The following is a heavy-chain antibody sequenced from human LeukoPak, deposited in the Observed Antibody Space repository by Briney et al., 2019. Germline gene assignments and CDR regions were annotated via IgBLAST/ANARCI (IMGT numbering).Heavy chain of an antibody. J-gene: IGHJ4*02. Sequence: GGSLRLSCAASGFTFSSYSMNWVRQAPGKGLEWVSYISSSSSTIYYADSVKGRFTISRDNAKNSLYLQMNSLRAEDTAVYYCARGPPIAAAGYFDYWGQGTLVTASS. CDR1: GFTFSSYS. V-gene: IGHV3-48*01. CDR2: ISSSSSTI. D-gene: IGHD6-13*01. CDR3: ARGPPIAAAGYFDY.